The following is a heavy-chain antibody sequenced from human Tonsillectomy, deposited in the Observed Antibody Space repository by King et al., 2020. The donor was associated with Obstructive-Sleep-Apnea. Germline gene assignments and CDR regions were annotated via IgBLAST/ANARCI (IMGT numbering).Heavy chain of an antibody. Sequence: QLQESGPGLVKPSETLSLTCTVSGDSISSYYWSWIRQPAGKGLEWIGRIHTSVSTNYNPSLKSRVTLSLDTSKNQFSLKLSSVTAADTAVYYCARRIPGHSFDNWGPGTLVTVSS. V-gene: IGHV4-4*07. J-gene: IGHJ4*02. CDR1: GDSISSYY. CDR2: IHTSVST. D-gene: IGHD1-14*01. CDR3: ARRIPGHSFDN.